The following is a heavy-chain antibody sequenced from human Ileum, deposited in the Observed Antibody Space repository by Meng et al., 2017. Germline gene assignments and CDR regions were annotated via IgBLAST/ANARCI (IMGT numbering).Heavy chain of an antibody. CDR1: GGHSSSGDG. CDR3: AREWSGSYRHFDY. Sequence: QGLLKPSGTLSLTCAVSGGHSSSGDGWSWVRQPPGKGLEWIGEIHHSGSTNYNPSLKSRVTISVDKSKNQFSLKLNSVTAADTAVYYCAREWSGSYRHFDYWGQGTLVTVSS. J-gene: IGHJ4*02. D-gene: IGHD1-26*01. CDR2: IHHSGST. V-gene: IGHV4-4*02.